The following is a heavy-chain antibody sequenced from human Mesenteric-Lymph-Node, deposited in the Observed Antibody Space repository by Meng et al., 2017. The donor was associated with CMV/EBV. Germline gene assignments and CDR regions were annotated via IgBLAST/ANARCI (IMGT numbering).Heavy chain of an antibody. CDR2: IYWNDDK. D-gene: IGHD3-16*02. CDR1: GFSLSTSGVG. CDR3: AHNSHHPWGTYRDYYFDY. J-gene: IGHJ4*02. Sequence: SGPTLVKPPQTLTLTCTFSGFSLSTSGVGVAWIRQPPGKALEWLALIYWNDDKRYISSLKSRLTVTKDTSKNQVVLTMTNMDPVDTATYYCAHNSHHPWGTYRDYYFDYWGQGTLVTVSS. V-gene: IGHV2-5*01.